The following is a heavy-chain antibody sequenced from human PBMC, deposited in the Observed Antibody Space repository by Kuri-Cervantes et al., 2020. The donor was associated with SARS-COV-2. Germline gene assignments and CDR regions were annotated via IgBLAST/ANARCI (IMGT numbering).Heavy chain of an antibody. J-gene: IGHJ4*02. Sequence: GESLKISCAASGFTFSSQWMFWVRQVPGKGLMWLSRINNDGSSTIYVDSVKGRFTTSRDNAKNSVSLQMNSLRPEDTGVYYCAMTGSYTCYGLGHWGQGTLVTVSS. CDR2: INNDGSST. D-gene: IGHD2-15*01. CDR3: AMTGSYTCYGLGH. V-gene: IGHV3-74*01. CDR1: GFTFSSQW.